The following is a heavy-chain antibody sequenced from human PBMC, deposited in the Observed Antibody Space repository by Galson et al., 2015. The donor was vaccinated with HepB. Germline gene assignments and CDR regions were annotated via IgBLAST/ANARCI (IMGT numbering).Heavy chain of an antibody. V-gene: IGHV3-30-3*01. Sequence: SLRLSCAASGFTFSSYAMHWVRQAPGKGLEWVAVISYDGSNKYYADSVKGRFTISRDNSKNTLYLQMNSLRAEGTAVYYCAREGAVASFDYWGQGTLVTVSS. D-gene: IGHD6-19*01. J-gene: IGHJ4*02. CDR2: ISYDGSNK. CDR3: AREGAVASFDY. CDR1: GFTFSSYA.